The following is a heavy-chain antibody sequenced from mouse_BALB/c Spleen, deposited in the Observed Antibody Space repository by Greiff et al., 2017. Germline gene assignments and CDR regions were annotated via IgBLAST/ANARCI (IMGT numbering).Heavy chain of an antibody. J-gene: IGHJ2*01. CDR1: GYTFTSYW. CDR3: ARVGSILDY. CDR2: IAPGNGST. Sequence: DLVKPGASVKLSCKASGYTFTSYWINWIKQRPGQGLEWIGRIAPGNGSTNYNEMFKGKATLTVDTSSSPASIQLSSLSSEDSAVYFSARVGSILDYWGQGTTLTVSS. V-gene: IGHV1S41*01. D-gene: IGHD2-3*01.